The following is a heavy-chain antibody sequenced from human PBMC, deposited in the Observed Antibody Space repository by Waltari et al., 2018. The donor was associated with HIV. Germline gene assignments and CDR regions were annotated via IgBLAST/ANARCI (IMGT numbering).Heavy chain of an antibody. Sequence: QVQLQESGPGLVKPSETLSLTCAVSGYPISSGYYWGWIRQPPGKGLEWIGSIHHSGITYYTPSLKSRVTLSVDTSKNHFSLKLNSVTAADKAVYYCAGEVGYCSGGTCYSGWFDPWGQGTLVTVSS. CDR1: GYPISSGYY. D-gene: IGHD2-15*01. CDR2: IHHSGIT. CDR3: AGEVGYCSGGTCYSGWFDP. V-gene: IGHV4-38-2*01. J-gene: IGHJ5*02.